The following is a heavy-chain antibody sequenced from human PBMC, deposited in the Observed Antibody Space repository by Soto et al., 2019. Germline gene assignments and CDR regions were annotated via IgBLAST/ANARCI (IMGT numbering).Heavy chain of an antibody. D-gene: IGHD1-26*01. J-gene: IGHJ4*02. CDR1: GFTFSTYA. CDR2: ISGSGSKT. Sequence: GGSLRLSCAASGFTFSTYAMSWVRQAPGKGLEWVSAISGSGSKTYYADSVKGRFKISRDNSKNTLYLQMKSLRAEDTDLYYCAKCIRSGSYYCDFWGQGKMVTVSS. V-gene: IGHV3-23*01. CDR3: AKCIRSGSYYCDF.